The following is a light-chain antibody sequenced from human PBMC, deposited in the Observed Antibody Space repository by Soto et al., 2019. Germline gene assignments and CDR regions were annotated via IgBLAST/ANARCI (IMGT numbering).Light chain of an antibody. CDR2: DAS. J-gene: IGKJ1*01. CDR3: QQYNSFSWT. Sequence: VPLTLSPSSMSASDGDGITITCRASQSISSWLAWYQQKPGKAPKLLIYDASSLQSGVPSRFRGSGSGTEFTLSISSLQPDDFACYYCQQYNSFSWTFGQGTKVDIK. CDR1: QSISSW. V-gene: IGKV1-5*01.